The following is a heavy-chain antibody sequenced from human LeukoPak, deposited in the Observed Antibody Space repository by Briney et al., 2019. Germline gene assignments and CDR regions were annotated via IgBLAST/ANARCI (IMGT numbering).Heavy chain of an antibody. CDR1: GGSISSYY. D-gene: IGHD3-10*01. CDR3: AREHGSTYSYYYGMDV. V-gene: IGHV4-4*07. CDR2: IYTSGST. J-gene: IGHJ6*02. Sequence: PSETPSLTCTVSGGSISSYYWSWIRQPAGKGLESSGRIYTSGSTNYHPSLKSRVTMSVDTSKNQFSLKLSSVTAADTAVYYCAREHGSTYSYYYGMDVWGQGTTVTVSS.